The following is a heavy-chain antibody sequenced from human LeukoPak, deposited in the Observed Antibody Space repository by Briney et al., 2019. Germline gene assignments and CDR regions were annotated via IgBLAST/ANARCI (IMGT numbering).Heavy chain of an antibody. J-gene: IGHJ4*02. CDR3: ARGYSSGWYGAH. CDR2: ISYDTKNK. CDR1: GFTFSSDA. V-gene: IGHV3-30*04. D-gene: IGHD6-19*01. Sequence: GGSLRLSCVASGFTFSSDAMHWVRQAPDKGLEWVAVISYDTKNKYYADSVKGRFTISRDNSKNTLYLQMNSLRADDTAVYYCARGYSSGWYGAHWGQGTLVTVSS.